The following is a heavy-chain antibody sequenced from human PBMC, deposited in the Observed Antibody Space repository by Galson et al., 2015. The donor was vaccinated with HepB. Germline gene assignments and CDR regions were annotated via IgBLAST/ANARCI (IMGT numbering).Heavy chain of an antibody. Sequence: SLRLSCAATGFTFNNVWMNWVRQAPGKGLEWVGRIKSKTDGGTTEYAAPGKGRFTISREDSKNTLYLQMNSLKTDDTAVYYCTTDVYFSSYWSWFDPWGQGTLVTVSS. V-gene: IGHV3-15*01. J-gene: IGHJ5*02. CDR1: GFTFNNVW. D-gene: IGHD2-2*01. CDR2: IKSKTDGGTT. CDR3: TTDVYFSSYWSWFDP.